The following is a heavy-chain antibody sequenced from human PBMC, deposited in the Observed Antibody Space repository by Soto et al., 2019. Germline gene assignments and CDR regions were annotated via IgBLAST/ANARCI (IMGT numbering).Heavy chain of an antibody. V-gene: IGHV3-74*01. Sequence: GSLRLSCAASGFTFSSYSMNWVRQAPGKGLEWVSRINSGGSSTSYAGSVKGRFTISRDNAKNTLYLQMNSLRAEDTAVYYCSIVRQWLVLDYYCGMDVWGQGTTVTVSS. J-gene: IGHJ6*02. CDR1: GFTFSSYS. CDR2: INSGGSST. CDR3: SIVRQWLVLDYYCGMDV. D-gene: IGHD6-19*01.